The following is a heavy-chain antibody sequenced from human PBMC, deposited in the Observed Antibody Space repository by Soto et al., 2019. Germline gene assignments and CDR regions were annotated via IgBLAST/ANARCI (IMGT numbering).Heavy chain of an antibody. CDR1: GFTFTIYA. Sequence: PGGSLRLSCAASGFTFTIYAMTWVRQAPGKGLEWVSAISGSGSSTYYVDSVKGRFTISRDNSKNTLYLQMNSLRAEDTAIYYCAKDRIAARPLNGMDAWGQGTTVTVSS. CDR3: AKDRIAARPLNGMDA. CDR2: ISGSGSST. V-gene: IGHV3-23*01. J-gene: IGHJ6*02. D-gene: IGHD6-6*01.